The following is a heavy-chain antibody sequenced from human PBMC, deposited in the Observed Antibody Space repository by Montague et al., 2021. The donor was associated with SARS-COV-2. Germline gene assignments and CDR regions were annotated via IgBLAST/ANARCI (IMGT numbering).Heavy chain of an antibody. CDR2: IYYSGST. D-gene: IGHD6-19*01. Sequence: SETLSLTCTVSGGSISSSSYYWGWIRQPPGKGLEWIGNIYYSGSTYYNPSLKSRVTISVDTSKNQFSLKLSSVTAADTAVYYCARQENSSGWFKPDAFDIWGRGTMVTVSS. CDR3: ARQENSSGWFKPDAFDI. CDR1: GGSISSSSYY. V-gene: IGHV4-39*01. J-gene: IGHJ3*02.